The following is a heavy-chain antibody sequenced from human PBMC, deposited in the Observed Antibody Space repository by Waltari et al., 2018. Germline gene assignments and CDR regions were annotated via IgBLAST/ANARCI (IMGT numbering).Heavy chain of an antibody. CDR1: GFTVSSYW. CDR3: VRRREVGATNRAFDI. D-gene: IGHD1-26*01. CDR2: INGDGSST. V-gene: IGHV3-74*01. J-gene: IGHJ3*02. Sequence: LVESGGGVVQPGGSLSLSCAASGFTVSSYWLQRGRQVPGKGLVWVSRINGDGSSTTYPEPVHGRFTISRDNAKNTLYLQLNSLRAEDTAVYYCVRRREVGATNRAFDIWGQGTMVTVSS.